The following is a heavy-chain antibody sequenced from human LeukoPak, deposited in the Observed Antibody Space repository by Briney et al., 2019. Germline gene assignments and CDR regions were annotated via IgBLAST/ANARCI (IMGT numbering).Heavy chain of an antibody. J-gene: IGHJ4*02. CDR3: ARDGSLEVIDY. D-gene: IGHD2-15*01. CDR2: IYHSGST. V-gene: IGHV4-30-2*01. Sequence: SETLSLTCTVSGGSISSGGYYWSWIRQPPGKGLEWIGYIYHSGSTYYNPSLKSRVTISVDRSKNQFSLKLSSVTAADTAVYYCARDGSLEVIDYWGQGTLVTVSS. CDR1: GGSISSGGYY.